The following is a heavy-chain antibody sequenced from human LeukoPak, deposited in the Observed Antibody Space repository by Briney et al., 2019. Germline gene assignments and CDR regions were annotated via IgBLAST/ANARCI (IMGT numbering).Heavy chain of an antibody. CDR2: ISWNSGSI. J-gene: IGHJ4*02. D-gene: IGHD6-19*01. Sequence: GRSLRLSCAASGFTFDDYAMHWVRQAPGKGLEWVSGISWNSGSIGYADSVKGRFTISRDNAKNSLYLQMNSLRAEDTALYYCAKDADGGWYSSGWAIDYWGQGTLVTVSS. CDR1: GFTFDDYA. V-gene: IGHV3-9*01. CDR3: AKDADGGWYSSGWAIDY.